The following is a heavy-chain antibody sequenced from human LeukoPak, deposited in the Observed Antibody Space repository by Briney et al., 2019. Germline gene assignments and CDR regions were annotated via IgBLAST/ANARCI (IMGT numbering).Heavy chain of an antibody. Sequence: ASVNVSCKVSGYTLTELSMHWVRQAPGKGLEWMGGFDPEDGETIYAQKFQGRVTMTEDTSTDTAYMELSSPRSEDTAVYYCASQIGFGELGAFDYWGQGTLVTVSS. CDR3: ASQIGFGELGAFDY. CDR2: FDPEDGET. D-gene: IGHD3-10*01. CDR1: GYTLTELS. V-gene: IGHV1-24*01. J-gene: IGHJ4*02.